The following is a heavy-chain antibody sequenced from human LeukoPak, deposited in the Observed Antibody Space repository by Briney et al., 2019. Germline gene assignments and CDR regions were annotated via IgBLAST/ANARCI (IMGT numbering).Heavy chain of an antibody. CDR2: INPNSGGT. J-gene: IGHJ4*02. CDR1: GYTFTSYG. V-gene: IGHV1-2*02. Sequence: GASVKVSCKASGYTFTSYGISWVRQAPGQGLEWMGWINPNSGGTNYAQKFQGRVTMTRDTSISTAYMELSRLRSDDTAVYYCARSATIFQPFDYWGQGTLVTVSS. D-gene: IGHD3-3*01. CDR3: ARSATIFQPFDY.